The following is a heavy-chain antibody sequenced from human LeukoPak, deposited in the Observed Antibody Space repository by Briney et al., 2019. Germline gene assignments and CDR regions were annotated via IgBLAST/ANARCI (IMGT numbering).Heavy chain of an antibody. Sequence: PSETLSLTCAVYGGSFSGYYWSWIRQPPGKGLEWIGEINHSGSTNYNPSLKSRVTISVDTSKNQFSLKLSSVTAADTAVYYCARGAVYSSGWYTYYFDYWGQGTLVTVSS. CDR2: INHSGST. CDR3: ARGAVYSSGWYTYYFDY. D-gene: IGHD6-19*01. CDR1: GGSFSGYY. V-gene: IGHV4-34*01. J-gene: IGHJ4*02.